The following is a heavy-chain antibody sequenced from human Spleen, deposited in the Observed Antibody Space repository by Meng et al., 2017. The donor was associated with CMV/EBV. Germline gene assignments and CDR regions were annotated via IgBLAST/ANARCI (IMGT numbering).Heavy chain of an antibody. V-gene: IGHV3-7*01. D-gene: IGHD4-11*01. CDR3: ARDMGDYTNYVFY. J-gene: IGHJ4*02. CDR2: IKGDGSEE. Sequence: CAASGFTFSGYWMAWVRQAPGMGLEWVASIKGDGSEEQYVDSVKGRFTISRDNAKSSLYLQMNSLRAEDTAVYYCARDMGDYTNYVFYCGQGTLVTVSS. CDR1: GFTFSGYW.